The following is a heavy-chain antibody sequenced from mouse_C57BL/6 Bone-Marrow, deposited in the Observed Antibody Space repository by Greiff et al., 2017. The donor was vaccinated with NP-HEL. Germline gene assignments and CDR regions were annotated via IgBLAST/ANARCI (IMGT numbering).Heavy chain of an antibody. CDR3: ARPLTVVAEWYFDV. D-gene: IGHD1-1*01. V-gene: IGHV1-7*01. J-gene: IGHJ1*03. Sequence: QVQLQQSGAELAKPGASVKLSCKASGYTFTSYWMHWVKQRPGQGLEWIGYINPSSGYTKYNQKFKVKATLTADKSSSTAYMQLSSLTYEDSAVYYCARPLTVVAEWYFDVWGTGTTVTVSS. CDR2: INPSSGYT. CDR1: GYTFTSYW.